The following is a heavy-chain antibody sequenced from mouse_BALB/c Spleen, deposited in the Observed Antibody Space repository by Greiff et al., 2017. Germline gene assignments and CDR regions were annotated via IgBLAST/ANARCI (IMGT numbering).Heavy chain of an antibody. CDR2: IWAGGST. D-gene: IGHD2-3*01. CDR3: ARDGYYVRSYAMDY. CDR1: GFSLTSYG. J-gene: IGHJ4*01. V-gene: IGHV2-9*02. Sequence: VKLMESGPGLVAPSQSLSITCTVSGFSLTSYGVHWVRQPPGKGLEWLGVIWAGGSTNYNSALMSRLSISKDNSKSQVFLKMNSLQTDDTAMYYCARDGYYVRSYAMDYWGQGTSVTVSS.